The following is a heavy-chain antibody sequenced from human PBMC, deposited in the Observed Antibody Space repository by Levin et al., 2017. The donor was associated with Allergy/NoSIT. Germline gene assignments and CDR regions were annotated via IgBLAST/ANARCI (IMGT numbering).Heavy chain of an antibody. CDR3: ARDAGYSGYEKAHDAFDI. CDR1: GFTFSSYG. D-gene: IGHD5-12*01. Sequence: GGSLRLSCAASGFTFSSYGMHWVRQAPGKGLEWVAVIWYDGSNKYYADSVKGRFTISRDNSKNTLYLQMNSLRAEDTAVYYCARDAGYSGYEKAHDAFDIWGQGTMVTVSS. V-gene: IGHV3-33*01. J-gene: IGHJ3*02. CDR2: IWYDGSNK.